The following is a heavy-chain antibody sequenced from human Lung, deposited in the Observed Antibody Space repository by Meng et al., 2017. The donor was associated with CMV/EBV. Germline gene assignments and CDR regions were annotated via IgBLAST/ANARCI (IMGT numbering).Heavy chain of an antibody. J-gene: IGHJ4*02. V-gene: IGHV4-38-2*02. CDR2: IHHTGSS. CDR3: AGGIFGVVDD. D-gene: IGHD3-3*01. Sequence: SETXSLTCTVSDYSISSGFYWGCVRQPPGKGLEWIGSIHHTGSSYYNPSLKSRVTLSVDTSKNQFSLKVTSVTAAGTAVYYCAGGIFGVVDDWGQGALVTVSS. CDR1: DYSISSGFY.